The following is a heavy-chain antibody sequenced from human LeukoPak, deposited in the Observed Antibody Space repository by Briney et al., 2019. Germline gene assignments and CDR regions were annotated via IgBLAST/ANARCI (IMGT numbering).Heavy chain of an antibody. CDR3: AGRWTHCSGCYLFHD. V-gene: IGHV1-69*05. CDR1: GGTYSSHG. D-gene: IGHD3-22*01. CDR2: IIPIFGST. J-gene: IGHJ4*02. Sequence: SVKLSCPASGGTYSSHGLSWARQAPGQGLESMGGIIPIFGSTNYAQNFQGRVTITMDESTSTAYMELSSLRTDDTAVYYCAGRWTHCSGCYLFHDWGQGTLVSVSS.